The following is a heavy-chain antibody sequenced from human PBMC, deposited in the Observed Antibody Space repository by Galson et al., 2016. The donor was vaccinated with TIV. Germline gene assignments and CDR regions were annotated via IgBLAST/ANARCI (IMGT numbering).Heavy chain of an antibody. Sequence: SLRLSCAASGFIFSNAWMSWVRQAPGKGLEWVGRIKSNFDGGTTDYAEPVKGRFTISRHDSKNTLFLQMNRLKTEDTAVYYCTTELGYCSGGYCYYFDYWGQGTLLTVSS. V-gene: IGHV3-15*01. CDR1: GFIFSNAW. D-gene: IGHD2-15*01. J-gene: IGHJ4*02. CDR2: IKSNFDGGTT. CDR3: TTELGYCSGGYCYYFDY.